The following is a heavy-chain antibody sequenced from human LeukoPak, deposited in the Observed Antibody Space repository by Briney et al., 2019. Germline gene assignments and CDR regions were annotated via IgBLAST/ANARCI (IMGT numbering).Heavy chain of an antibody. Sequence: GGSLRLSCAGSGFTFSRYNMNWVRQAPGKGLERVSSISSSSSYIYYADSVKGRFTISRDNAQNSLFLQMNSLRAEDTAVYSCARDAQWLVPEGYYYYMDVWGKGTTVTVSS. J-gene: IGHJ6*03. V-gene: IGHV3-21*01. CDR1: GFTFSRYN. D-gene: IGHD6-19*01. CDR3: ARDAQWLVPEGYYYYMDV. CDR2: ISSSSSYI.